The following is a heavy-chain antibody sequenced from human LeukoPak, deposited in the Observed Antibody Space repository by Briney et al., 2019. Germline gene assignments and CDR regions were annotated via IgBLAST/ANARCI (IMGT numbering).Heavy chain of an antibody. D-gene: IGHD3-22*01. CDR1: GYTFTSYD. Sequence: ASVKVSCKASGYTFTSYDINWVRQATGQGLEWMGWMNPNSGNTGYAQKFQGRVTMTRDTSISTAYMELSSLRSDDTAVYYCARVVGYYDTSAYYGYYFDFWGQGTLVTVSS. V-gene: IGHV1-8*01. CDR2: MNPNSGNT. J-gene: IGHJ4*02. CDR3: ARVVGYYDTSAYYGYYFDF.